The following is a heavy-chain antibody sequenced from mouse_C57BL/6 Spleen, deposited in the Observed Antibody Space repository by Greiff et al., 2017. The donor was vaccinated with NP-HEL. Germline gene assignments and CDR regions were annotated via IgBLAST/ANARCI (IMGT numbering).Heavy chain of an antibody. Sequence: QVQLQQSGAELARPGASVKLSCKASGYTFTSYGISWVKQRTGQGLEWIGEIYPRCGNTYYNEKFKGKATLTADKSSSTAYMELRSLTSEDSAVYFCARSDGYYEDYFDYWGQGTTLTVSS. V-gene: IGHV1-81*01. CDR3: ARSDGYYEDYFDY. CDR1: GYTFTSYG. D-gene: IGHD2-3*01. J-gene: IGHJ2*01. CDR2: IYPRCGNT.